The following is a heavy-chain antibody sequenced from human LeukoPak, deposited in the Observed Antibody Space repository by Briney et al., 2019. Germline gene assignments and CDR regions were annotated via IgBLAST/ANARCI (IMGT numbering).Heavy chain of an antibody. CDR3: ARPYDSSGNDLGY. V-gene: IGHV1-18*04. CDR1: GYTFTGYY. CDR2: ISPYTGDT. D-gene: IGHD3-22*01. J-gene: IGHJ4*02. Sequence: GASVKVSCKASGYTFTGYYMHWVRQAPGQGLEWMGWISPYTGDTNHAQQFQGRVTMTTDTSTSTAYMELRGLRSDDTAVYYCARPYDSSGNDLGYWGQGTLVTVSS.